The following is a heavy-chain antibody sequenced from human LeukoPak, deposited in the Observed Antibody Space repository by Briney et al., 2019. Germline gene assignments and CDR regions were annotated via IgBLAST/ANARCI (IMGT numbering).Heavy chain of an antibody. Sequence: ASVTLSCKASGGTFSSYAISWVRQAPGQGLEWMGGIIHIFGTANYAQKFQGRVTITADESTSTAYMELSSLRSEDTAVYYCARAPQPPGSGGSWLLYYYYYMDVWGKGTTVTVSS. D-gene: IGHD2-15*01. J-gene: IGHJ6*03. CDR2: IIHIFGTA. CDR1: GGTFSSYA. V-gene: IGHV1-69*13. CDR3: ARAPQPPGSGGSWLLYYYYYMDV.